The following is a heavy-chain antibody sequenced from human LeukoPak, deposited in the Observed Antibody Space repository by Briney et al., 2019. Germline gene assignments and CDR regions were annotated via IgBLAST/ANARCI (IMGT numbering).Heavy chain of an antibody. J-gene: IGHJ3*02. CDR2: INHSGST. Sequence: SETLSLTCAVYGGSFSGYYWSWIRQPPGKGLEWIGEINHSGSTNYNPSLKSRVTISVDTSKNQFSLKLSSVTAADTAVYYCARYCSSTSCHNRDAFDIWGQGTMVTVSS. D-gene: IGHD2-2*02. CDR3: ARYCSSTSCHNRDAFDI. V-gene: IGHV4-34*01. CDR1: GGSFSGYY.